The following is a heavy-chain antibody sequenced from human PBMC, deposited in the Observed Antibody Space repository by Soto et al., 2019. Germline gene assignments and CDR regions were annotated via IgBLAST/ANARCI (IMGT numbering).Heavy chain of an antibody. CDR2: LSWDGRHT. CDR1: GFIFDDYS. CDR3: AKARRSIFGGKDV. V-gene: IGHV3-43*01. Sequence: EVQLVESGGVVVQPGGSLRLSCAASGFIFDDYSMYWVRQAPGKGLEWVSLLSWDGRHTYYADSVKGRFIISRDNSRNSLYLQMTSLTTADTALYYCAKARRSIFGGKDVWGQGTTVTVSS. D-gene: IGHD3-3*01. J-gene: IGHJ6*02.